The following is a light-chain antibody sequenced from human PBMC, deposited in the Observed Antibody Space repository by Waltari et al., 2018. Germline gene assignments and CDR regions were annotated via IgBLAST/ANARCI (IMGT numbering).Light chain of an antibody. CDR3: MQGTHWLWT. Sequence: DVVMTQSPLSLPVTLGQPASISCRSSQSLVHRDGNTYLNWFQQRPGQSPRRLSYKVSNRDSGVPDRFSGSGSGPDFTLKISRVEVEDVGVYYCMQGTHWLWTVGQGTKVEIK. J-gene: IGKJ1*01. CDR2: KVS. CDR1: QSLVHRDGNTY. V-gene: IGKV2-30*02.